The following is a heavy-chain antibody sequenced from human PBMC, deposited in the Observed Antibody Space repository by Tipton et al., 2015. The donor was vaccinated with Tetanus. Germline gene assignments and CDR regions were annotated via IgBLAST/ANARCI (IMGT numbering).Heavy chain of an antibody. Sequence: GLVKPSETLSLTCSVSGVSITDYYWTWIRQPAGKGLEWIGNIYSSGDPRSTPPLKSRVTLSEDTPKNQLPLTLSSVTAADTAVYYCARAGRPLREIRRVYRAPLWYFALWGRGTLVTVSS. V-gene: IGHV4-4*07. CDR2: IYSSGDP. CDR1: GVSITDYY. J-gene: IGHJ2*01. CDR3: ARAGRPLREIRRVYRAPLWYFAL. D-gene: IGHD3-10*01.